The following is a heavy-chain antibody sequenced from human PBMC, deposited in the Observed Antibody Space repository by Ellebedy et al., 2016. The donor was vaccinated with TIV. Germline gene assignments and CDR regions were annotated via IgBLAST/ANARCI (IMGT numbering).Heavy chain of an antibody. CDR3: ARDLRDSSGYDY. Sequence: GESLKISXAASGFTFSSYWMHWVRQAPGKGLVWVSRINSDGSSTSYADSVKGRFTISRDNAKNSLYLQMNSLRAEDTALYYCARDLRDSSGYDYWGQGTLVTVSS. CDR2: INSDGSST. D-gene: IGHD3-22*01. CDR1: GFTFSSYW. J-gene: IGHJ4*02. V-gene: IGHV3-74*01.